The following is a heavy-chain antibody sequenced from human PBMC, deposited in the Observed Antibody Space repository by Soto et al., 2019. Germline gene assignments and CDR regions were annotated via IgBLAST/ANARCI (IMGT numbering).Heavy chain of an antibody. CDR3: ARGLLEWQLNWFDP. J-gene: IGHJ5*02. CDR1: GFTFSSYS. V-gene: IGHV3-48*02. CDR2: ISSSSSTI. Sequence: GGSLRLSCAASGFTFSSYSMNWVRQAPGKGLEWVSYISSSSSTIYYADSVKGRFTISRDNAKNSLYLQMNSLRDEDTAVYYCARGLLEWQLNWFDPWGQGTLVTVSS. D-gene: IGHD3-3*01.